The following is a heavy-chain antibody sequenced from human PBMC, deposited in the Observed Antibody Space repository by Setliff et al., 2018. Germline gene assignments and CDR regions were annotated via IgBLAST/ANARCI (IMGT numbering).Heavy chain of an antibody. CDR3: AKDGQQEAPRDGSGSYXXXEYFQH. V-gene: IGHV3-30*02. D-gene: IGHD3-10*01. CDR1: GFTFSNYR. Sequence: PGGSLRLSCAASGFTFSNYRMHWVRQAPGKGLEWVAVIWHDGGNKYHADSVKGRFTISRDNSKNTRYLQMNSLRPEDTAVYYCAKDGQQEAPRDGSGSYXXXEYFQHWGQGTLVTV. CDR2: IWHDGGNK. J-gene: IGHJ1*01.